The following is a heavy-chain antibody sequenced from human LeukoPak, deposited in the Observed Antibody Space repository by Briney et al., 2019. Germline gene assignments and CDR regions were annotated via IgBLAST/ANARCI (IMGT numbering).Heavy chain of an antibody. CDR2: VSGNGIST. CDR3: AKSVTTVTTWYFDL. Sequence: GGSLRLSCAASGFTFSSDAMSWVRQAPGKGLEWVSAVSGNGISTYYADSVKGRFTISRDNSKNTLYLQMNSLRAEDTAVYYCAKSVTTVTTWYFDLWGRGTLVTVSS. J-gene: IGHJ2*01. V-gene: IGHV3-23*01. D-gene: IGHD4-17*01. CDR1: GFTFSSDA.